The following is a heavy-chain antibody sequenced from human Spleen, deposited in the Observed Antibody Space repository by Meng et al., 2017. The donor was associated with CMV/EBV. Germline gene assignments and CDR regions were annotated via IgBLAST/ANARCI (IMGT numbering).Heavy chain of an antibody. J-gene: IGHJ4*02. D-gene: IGHD2/OR15-2a*01. CDR3: AREQEGIVEAQFDY. Sequence: GGSLRLSCAASGFTFSRYRMSWVRQAPGKGLEWVSSISTSSTYVYHSDSVKGRFTISRENAENSLYLQMDSLRAEDTAVYYCAREQEGIVEAQFDYWGQGTLVTVSS. V-gene: IGHV3-21*01. CDR2: ISTSSTYV. CDR1: GFTFSRYR.